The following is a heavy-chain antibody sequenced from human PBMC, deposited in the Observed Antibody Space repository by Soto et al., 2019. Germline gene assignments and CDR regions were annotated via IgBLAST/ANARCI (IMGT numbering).Heavy chain of an antibody. J-gene: IGHJ5*02. CDR3: ARDHSNSMLYWFDP. CDR1: GFTFSSYD. V-gene: IGHV3-30-3*01. Sequence: QVQLVESGGGVVQPGRSLRLSGAASGFTFSSYDMHWVRQATGTGLEWVAVISYDGSNTYYADSVKGRFTISRDNSKNPQYLQMNSLRAEATAVYYWARDHSNSMLYWFDPCGQGTLVTVSS. D-gene: IGHD2-15*01. CDR2: ISYDGSNT.